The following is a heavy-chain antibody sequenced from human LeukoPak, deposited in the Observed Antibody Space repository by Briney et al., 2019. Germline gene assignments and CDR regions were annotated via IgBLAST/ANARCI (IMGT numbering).Heavy chain of an antibody. CDR2: IKQDGSEG. Sequence: GGSLRLPCGASGFTFSSYWVSGVRQAPGKGREWVANIKQDGSEGVYVDSVKGRFTISRDNAKNSLFLQMNTLRAEDTAVYYCARDPYSSTWSYGMDVWGQGTTVTVSS. J-gene: IGHJ6*02. CDR3: ARDPYSSTWSYGMDV. CDR1: GFTFSSYW. D-gene: IGHD6-6*01. V-gene: IGHV3-7*05.